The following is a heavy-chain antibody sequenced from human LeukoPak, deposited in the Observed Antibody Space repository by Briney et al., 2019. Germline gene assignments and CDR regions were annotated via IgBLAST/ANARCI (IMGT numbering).Heavy chain of an antibody. D-gene: IGHD3-22*01. CDR2: IYSGGST. V-gene: IGHV3-53*01. Sequence: HAGGSLRLSCAASGFTVSSNYMSWVRQAPGKGLEWVSVIYSGGSTYYADSVKGRFTISRDNSKNTLYLQMNSLRAEDTAVYYCASPTYYYDSSGYLPLGYWGQGTLVTVSS. CDR3: ASPTYYYDSSGYLPLGY. J-gene: IGHJ4*02. CDR1: GFTVSSNY.